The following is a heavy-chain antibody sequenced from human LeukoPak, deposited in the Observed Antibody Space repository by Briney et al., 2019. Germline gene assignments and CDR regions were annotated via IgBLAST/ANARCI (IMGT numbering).Heavy chain of an antibody. Sequence: GAPLQISCEGSGSFFTNYWIGWVRPLPGKGLEGLGIIYPGDSDTRYSPSFQGQVTISADKSISTAYLQWSSLKASDTAMYYCARHDLVYSGSYSDYWGQGTLVTVSS. D-gene: IGHD1-26*01. J-gene: IGHJ4*02. CDR3: ARHDLVYSGSYSDY. V-gene: IGHV5-51*01. CDR1: GSFFTNYW. CDR2: IYPGDSDT.